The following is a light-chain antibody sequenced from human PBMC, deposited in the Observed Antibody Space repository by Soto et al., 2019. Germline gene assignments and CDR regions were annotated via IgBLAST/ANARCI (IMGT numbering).Light chain of an antibody. CDR1: QSISSH. CDR2: AAS. Sequence: DIRMTQSPSSLSASVGDRVTITCRPSQSISSHLNWFQQKPGEAPTLLIYAASYLQSGVPSRFSGSGSGTDFTLTSSSLQPEDFATYYCQQSDTTPYTFGQGTKVDIK. V-gene: IGKV1-39*01. CDR3: QQSDTTPYT. J-gene: IGKJ2*01.